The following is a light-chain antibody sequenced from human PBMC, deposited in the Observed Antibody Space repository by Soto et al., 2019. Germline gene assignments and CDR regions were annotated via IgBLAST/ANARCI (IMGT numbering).Light chain of an antibody. CDR2: GDN. CDR1: RNDVGGYSL. Sequence: QSALTQPASVSASPGQSISISCSGTRNDVGGYSLVSWYQQQPDKAPKLMIYGDNKRPSGVSDRFSGSSSGNTASLTISGLQAEDEADYYCCSYAGSSTWVFGGGTQLTVL. CDR3: CSYAGSSTWV. V-gene: IGLV2-23*01. J-gene: IGLJ3*02.